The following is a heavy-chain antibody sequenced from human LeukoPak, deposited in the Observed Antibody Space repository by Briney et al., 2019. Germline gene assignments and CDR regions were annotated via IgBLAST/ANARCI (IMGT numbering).Heavy chain of an antibody. CDR2: IGYNENIM. V-gene: IGHV3-48*03. D-gene: IGHD3-22*01. J-gene: IGHJ3*02. Sequence: PGESLRLSCAPSGFTFSIYEMNCVRQAPEKGLEWVSYIGYNENIMYYADSVKGRFTISRDNARNSLYLQMNSPRPEDTAVYYCAAYSDTSGKAFDIWGQGTVVTVSS. CDR1: GFTFSIYE. CDR3: AAYSDTSGKAFDI.